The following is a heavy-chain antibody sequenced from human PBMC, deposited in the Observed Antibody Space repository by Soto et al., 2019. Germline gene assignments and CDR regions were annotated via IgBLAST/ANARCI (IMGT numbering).Heavy chain of an antibody. CDR3: AGSTVLVTGSAHFVL. J-gene: IGHJ4*02. V-gene: IGHV1-2*02. D-gene: IGHD2-8*02. CDR1: GFTFTGHY. Sequence: ASVKVSCKASGFTFTGHYIHWVRQAPGQGPEWMGWINAHSGDSIYAQKFQGRVTMTRDTSVSTAYMELRWLRYDDTSVYFCAGSTVLVTGSAHFVLWGQGALVTVSS. CDR2: INAHSGDS.